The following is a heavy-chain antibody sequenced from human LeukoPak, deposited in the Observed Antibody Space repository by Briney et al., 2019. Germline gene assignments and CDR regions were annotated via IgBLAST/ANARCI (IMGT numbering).Heavy chain of an antibody. V-gene: IGHV3-11*01. CDR2: IDQSGATA. J-gene: IGHJ6*02. Sequence: PGGSLRLSCAASGFIFSDYYMTWIRQAPGKGLDWVSYIDQSGATAFYADSVKGRFTMSRDNARNSLHLQMNDLRPEDSAVYYCGLSSMNPSYYYGIDVWGQGTTVRVSS. CDR3: GLSSMNPSYYYGIDV. CDR1: GFIFSDYY. D-gene: IGHD6-19*01.